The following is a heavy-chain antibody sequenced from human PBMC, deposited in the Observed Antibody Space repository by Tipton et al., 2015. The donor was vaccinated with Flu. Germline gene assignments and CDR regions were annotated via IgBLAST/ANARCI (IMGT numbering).Heavy chain of an antibody. D-gene: IGHD4-17*01. CDR1: GFSFSSYA. J-gene: IGHJ2*01. Sequence: SLRLSCTASGFSFSSYAVGWVRQAPGKGLEWVSTVNANGAATYYPDSVKGRFTISRDNSKNTVSLQMDSLRAEDTAVYHCAKDSGERGWLFDVWGRGTLVTVSS. CDR2: VNANGAAT. V-gene: IGHV3-23*01. CDR3: AKDSGERGWLFDV.